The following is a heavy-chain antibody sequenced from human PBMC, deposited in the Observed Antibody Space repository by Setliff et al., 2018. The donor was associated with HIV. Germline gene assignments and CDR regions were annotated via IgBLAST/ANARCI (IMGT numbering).Heavy chain of an antibody. D-gene: IGHD2-2*01. Sequence: PSETLSLTCNVSGYFLTSGYHWGWLRQAPGKGLEWIGCVYHTGSAYYNPSLKSRVTISLDTSRNQFSLKLSSVTAADTAVYYCARGSCSTISCSLRVGNDAFDIWGQGTMVTVSS. CDR2: VYHTGSA. CDR1: GYFLTSGYH. CDR3: ARGSCSTISCSLRVGNDAFDI. J-gene: IGHJ3*02. V-gene: IGHV4-38-2*02.